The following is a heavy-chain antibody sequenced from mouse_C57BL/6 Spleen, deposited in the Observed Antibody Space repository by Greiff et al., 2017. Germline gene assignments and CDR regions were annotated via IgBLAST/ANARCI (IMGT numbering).Heavy chain of an antibody. J-gene: IGHJ2*01. CDR2: FDPSDSET. CDR1: SYIFTSYW. Sequence: VQLQQPGAVLVRPGSSVMLSCKASSYIFTSYWMDWVKQRPIQGLVWIGNFDPSDSETHYNQKFKDKATLTVDKSSSTAYMQLSILTSEDSAVYYCARDGYCFDYWGQGTPLTVSS. D-gene: IGHD2-3*01. CDR3: ARDGYCFDY. V-gene: IGHV1-52*01.